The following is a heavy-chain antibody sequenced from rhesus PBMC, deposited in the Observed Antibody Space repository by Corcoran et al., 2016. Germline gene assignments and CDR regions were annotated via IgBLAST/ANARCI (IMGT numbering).Heavy chain of an antibody. Sequence: QLQLQESGPGLVKPSETLSLTCAVSGGSVSSSNWWSWIRQPPGKGLEWIGRISGRGGSTSTKPALTSRVTISTDTSKNQFSLKVTSVTAADTAVYYCARDKYSGSYHFDYWGQGVLVSVSS. V-gene: IGHV4-57*01. CDR2: ISGRGGST. D-gene: IGHD1-44*02. CDR1: GGSVSSSNW. J-gene: IGHJ4*01. CDR3: ARDKYSGSYHFDY.